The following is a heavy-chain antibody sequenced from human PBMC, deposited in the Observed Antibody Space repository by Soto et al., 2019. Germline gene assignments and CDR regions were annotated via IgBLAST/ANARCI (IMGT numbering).Heavy chain of an antibody. CDR2: IYYSGST. Sequence: QVQLQESGPGLVKPSETLSLTCTVSGGTISSWYWSWIRQPPGKGLEWIGYIYYSGSTNCNPSLKSRVTISVDTSKNQFSLKLSSVTAADTAVYYCARRYGSASDYWGQGTLVTVSS. V-gene: IGHV4-59*08. CDR3: ARRYGSASDY. CDR1: GGTISSWY. D-gene: IGHD1-26*01. J-gene: IGHJ4*02.